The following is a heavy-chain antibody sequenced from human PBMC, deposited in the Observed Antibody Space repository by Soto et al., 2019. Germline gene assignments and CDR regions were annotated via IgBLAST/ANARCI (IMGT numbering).Heavy chain of an antibody. CDR2: ISYDGSNT. D-gene: IGHD2-15*01. Sequence: GGSLRLFCAAPGVSFNSYDMHWVRQAPGKGPELVAIISYDGSNTSYSDYVRGRFTISRDNSKDTLYLQMHSLRSEDTAIYYCARISRYCSGGDCHAWGQGTQVTVSS. J-gene: IGHJ5*02. CDR1: GVSFNSYD. CDR3: ARISRYCSGGDCHA. V-gene: IGHV3-30*03.